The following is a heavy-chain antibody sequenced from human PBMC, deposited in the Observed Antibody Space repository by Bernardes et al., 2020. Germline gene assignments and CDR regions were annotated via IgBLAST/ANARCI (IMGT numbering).Heavy chain of an antibody. CDR1: GYTFTSYA. V-gene: IGHV7-4-1*02. CDR2: INTNTGNP. D-gene: IGHD3-10*01. Sequence: ASVKVSCKASGYTFTSYAMNWVRQAPGQGLEWMGWINTNTGNPTYAQGFTGRFVFSLDTSVSTAYLQISSLKAEDTAVYYCAREHHGSGSYSVIYPRNDYWGQGTLVTVSS. CDR3: AREHHGSGSYSVIYPRNDY. J-gene: IGHJ4*02.